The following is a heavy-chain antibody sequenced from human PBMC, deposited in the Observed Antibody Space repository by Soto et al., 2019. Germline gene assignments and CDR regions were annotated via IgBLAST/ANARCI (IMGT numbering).Heavy chain of an antibody. CDR1: GFSLSTSGMC. CDR2: IDWDDDK. V-gene: IGHV2-70*01. J-gene: IGHJ6*02. Sequence: GPTLVNPTQTLKLTCTFSGFSLSTSGMCVSWIRQPPGKALEWLALIDWDDDKSYSTSLKIRLTISKATSKNQVVLKMTNMDPVDTATYYCARFCTAMATGLGMDVWGQGTTVTVSS. CDR3: ARFCTAMATGLGMDV. D-gene: IGHD5-18*01.